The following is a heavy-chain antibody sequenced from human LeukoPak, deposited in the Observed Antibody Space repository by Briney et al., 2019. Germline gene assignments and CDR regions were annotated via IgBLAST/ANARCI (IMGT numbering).Heavy chain of an antibody. CDR3: ARVKGNYMMAFDAFDI. V-gene: IGHV3-30*07. CDR1: GFTFSSYA. D-gene: IGHD1-7*01. CDR2: ISYDGSNK. Sequence: PGRSLRLSCAASGFTFSSYAMHWVRQAPGKGLEWVAVISYDGSNKYYADSVKGRFTISRDNAKNSLYLQMNSLRAEDTAVYYCARVKGNYMMAFDAFDIWGQGTMVTVSS. J-gene: IGHJ3*02.